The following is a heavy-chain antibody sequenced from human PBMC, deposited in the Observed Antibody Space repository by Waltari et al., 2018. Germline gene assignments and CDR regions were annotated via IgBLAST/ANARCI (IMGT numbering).Heavy chain of an antibody. J-gene: IGHJ4*02. CDR2: ISGSGGST. V-gene: IGHV3-23*04. CDR1: GFTFSSYA. Sequence: EVQLVESGGGLVQPGGSLRLSCAASGFTFSSYAMSWVRQAPGKGLEWVSAISGSGGSTYSADSVKGRFPISRDNSKNTLYLPMNRLRAEDTAVYYCAKDPRGHFDYWGQGTLVTVSS. CDR3: AKDPRGHFDY.